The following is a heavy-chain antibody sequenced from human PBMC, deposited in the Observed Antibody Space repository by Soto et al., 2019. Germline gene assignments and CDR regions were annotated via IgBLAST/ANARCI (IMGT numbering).Heavy chain of an antibody. CDR3: ASSLLTPFDY. CDR1: GVTFSSYW. J-gene: IGHJ4*02. D-gene: IGHD7-27*01. V-gene: IGHV3-74*01. Sequence: GGSLRLSCAASGVTFSSYWMNWDRQAPGKGLVWVSRINSDGSSTSYADSVKGRVTISRDNAKNTLYLQMNSLRAEDTAVYYCASSLLTPFDYWGQGTLVTVSS. CDR2: INSDGSST.